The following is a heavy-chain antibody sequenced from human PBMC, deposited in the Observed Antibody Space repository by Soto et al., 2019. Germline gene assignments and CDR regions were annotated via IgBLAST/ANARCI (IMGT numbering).Heavy chain of an antibody. CDR1: GGSISSYY. CDR2: IYYSGST. D-gene: IGHD3-16*02. CDR3: ARHVWSYRYRDFDI. Sequence: SETLSLTCTVSGGSISSYYWSWIRQPPGKGLEWIGYIYYSGSTNYNPSLKSRVTISVDTSKNQFSLKLSSVTAADTAVYYCARHVWSYRYRDFDIWGQGTMVTVS. V-gene: IGHV4-59*08. J-gene: IGHJ3*02.